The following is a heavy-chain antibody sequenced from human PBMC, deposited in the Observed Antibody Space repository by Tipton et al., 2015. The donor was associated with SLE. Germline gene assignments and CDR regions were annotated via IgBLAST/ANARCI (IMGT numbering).Heavy chain of an antibody. CDR2: ISYSGNT. CDR1: GTSISGYY. V-gene: IGHV4-59*12. D-gene: IGHD1-26*01. Sequence: TLSLTCTVSGTSISGYYWNWIRQSPGRGLEWVGYISYSGNTNYNPSLKRRVTISVDTSKTHFSLKLTPVTAADSAVYYCARDRIVGPLALFDYWGRGTLVTVSS. J-gene: IGHJ4*02. CDR3: ARDRIVGPLALFDY.